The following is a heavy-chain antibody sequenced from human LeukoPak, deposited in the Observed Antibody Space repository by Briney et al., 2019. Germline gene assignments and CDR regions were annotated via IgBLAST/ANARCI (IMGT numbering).Heavy chain of an antibody. CDR2: IYSGGST. J-gene: IGHJ4*02. D-gene: IGHD2-2*03. CDR1: GFTVSSNY. Sequence: GSLRLSCAASGFTVSSNYMSWVRQAPGKGLEWVSVIYSGGSTYYADSVKGRFTISRDNSKNTLYLQMNSLRAEDTAVYYCARDGPSGDCSSTSCPSGYWGQGTLVTVSS. CDR3: ARDGPSGDCSSTSCPSGY. V-gene: IGHV3-53*01.